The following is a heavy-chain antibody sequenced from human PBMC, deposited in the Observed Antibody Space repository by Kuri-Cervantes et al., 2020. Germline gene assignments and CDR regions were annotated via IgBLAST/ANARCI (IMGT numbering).Heavy chain of an antibody. CDR1: GFTFSSYA. CDR2: ISYDGSNK. Sequence: GESLKISCAASGFTFSSYAMHWVRQAPGKGLEWVAVISYDGSNKYYADSVKGRFTISRDNSKNTLYLQMNSLRAEDTAVYYCAADFDYQGVIRFYYYMHVWGTGTTVTVSS. D-gene: IGHD3-16*02. V-gene: IGHV3-30-3*01. CDR3: AADFDYQGVIRFYYYMHV. J-gene: IGHJ6*03.